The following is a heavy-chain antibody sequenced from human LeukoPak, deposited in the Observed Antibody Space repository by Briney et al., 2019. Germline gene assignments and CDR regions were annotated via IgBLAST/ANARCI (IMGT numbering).Heavy chain of an antibody. CDR3: ARGLDDGYSYGLDY. CDR1: GFTFSSYE. CDR2: ISSSGTTI. V-gene: IGHV3-48*03. J-gene: IGHJ4*02. Sequence: GGSLRLSCAASGFTFSSYEMNWVRQAPGKGLEWVSDISSSGTTIHYADSVKGRFTISRDNAKNSLYLQMSSLRAEDTAGYYCARGLDDGYSYGLDYWGQGTLVTVSS. D-gene: IGHD5-18*01.